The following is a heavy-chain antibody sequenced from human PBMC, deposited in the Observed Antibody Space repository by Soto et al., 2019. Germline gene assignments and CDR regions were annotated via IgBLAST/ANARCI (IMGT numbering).Heavy chain of an antibody. Sequence: SETLSLTCIVSGDSISSYYWSWVRQPPGKGLEWIGYIYYSGSTNYNPSLKSRVTISVDTSKNQFSLKLNSVTAADTAVYYCATSPLGDTAMVLWGQGTLVSVSS. J-gene: IGHJ4*02. D-gene: IGHD5-18*01. CDR1: GDSISSYY. V-gene: IGHV4-59*01. CDR2: IYYSGST. CDR3: ATSPLGDTAMVL.